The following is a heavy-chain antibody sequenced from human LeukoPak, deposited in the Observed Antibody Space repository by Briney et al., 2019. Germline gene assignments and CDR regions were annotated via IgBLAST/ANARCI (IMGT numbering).Heavy chain of an antibody. V-gene: IGHV4-59*08. Sequence: QSSETLSLTCTVSGGFISSYYWSWIRQPPGKGLEWIGFIDYTGSTNYNPSLKSRVTMSVDTSKNQFSLNLNSVTAADTAVYYCAGRGAARRYDGMDVWGQGTTVTVSS. J-gene: IGHJ6*02. CDR2: IDYTGST. CDR1: GGFISSYY. D-gene: IGHD6-6*01. CDR3: AGRGAARRYDGMDV.